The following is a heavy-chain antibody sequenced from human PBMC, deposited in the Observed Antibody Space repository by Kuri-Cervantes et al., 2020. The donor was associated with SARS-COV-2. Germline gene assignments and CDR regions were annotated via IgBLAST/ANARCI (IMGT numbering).Heavy chain of an antibody. CDR2: VNHNGGA. CDR3: ARLRQLGFDY. Sequence: SETLSLTCAIYGGSLSGSYWSWIRQSPGKRLEWIGEVNHNGGANYNPSLTSRVTISVDTSKNQFSLKLSSVTAADTAVYYCARLRQLGFDYWGQGTLVTVSS. J-gene: IGHJ4*02. V-gene: IGHV4-34*01. D-gene: IGHD6-13*01. CDR1: GGSLSGSY.